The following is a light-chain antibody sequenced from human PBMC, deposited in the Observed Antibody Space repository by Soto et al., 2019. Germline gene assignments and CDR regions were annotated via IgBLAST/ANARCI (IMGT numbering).Light chain of an antibody. CDR3: CSYSGSDSLL. Sequence: QSALTQPRSVSGSPGESVTISCSGTSSDVGSYNYVSWYQHYPGKTPKVMIYDVSERPSEVPVRFSGSKSGNTASLTISGLQAEDEAEYFCCSYSGSDSLLFGGGTKLTVL. J-gene: IGLJ2*01. CDR1: SSDVGSYNY. CDR2: DVS. V-gene: IGLV2-11*01.